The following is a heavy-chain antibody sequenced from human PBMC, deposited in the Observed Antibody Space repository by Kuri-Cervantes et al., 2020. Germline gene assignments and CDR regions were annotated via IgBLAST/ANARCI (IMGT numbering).Heavy chain of an antibody. CDR1: GFTFSSYW. Sequence: GGSLRLSCAASGFTFSSYWMSWVRQAPGKGLEWVAVISYDGSNKYYADSVKGRITISRDNSKNTLYLQMSTLRAEDTAVYYCARAPYNWNYAYGMDVWGQGTTVTVSS. V-gene: IGHV3-30-3*01. CDR2: ISYDGSNK. CDR3: ARAPYNWNYAYGMDV. J-gene: IGHJ6*02. D-gene: IGHD1-7*01.